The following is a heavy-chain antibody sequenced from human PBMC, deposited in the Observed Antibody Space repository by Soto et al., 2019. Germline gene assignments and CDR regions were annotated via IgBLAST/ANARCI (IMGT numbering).Heavy chain of an antibody. CDR3: ARGQEVYYDSSGYPNWFDP. Sequence: ASVKVSCKASGYTFTSYYMHWVRQAPGQGLEWMGIINPSGGSTSYAQKFQGRVTMTRDTSTSTVYMELSSLRSEDTAVYYCARGQEVYYDSSGYPNWFDPWGQGTLVTVSS. CDR1: GYTFTSYY. D-gene: IGHD3-22*01. V-gene: IGHV1-46*01. J-gene: IGHJ5*02. CDR2: INPSGGST.